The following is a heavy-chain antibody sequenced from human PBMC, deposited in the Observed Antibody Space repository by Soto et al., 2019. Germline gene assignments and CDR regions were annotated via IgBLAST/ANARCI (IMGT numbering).Heavy chain of an antibody. CDR1: GLSFSTYG. J-gene: IGHJ6*02. Sequence: PGGSLRLSCATSGLSFSTYGMHWVRRAPGKGLEWVAVIWSDGSGRYYGDSVKGRFSISRDSSRNTVFLQMSSLKVEDTAVYYCARGGSRAIGYQHYHGMDVWGQGTTVTVSS. CDR2: IWSDGSGR. D-gene: IGHD3-16*01. CDR3: ARGGSRAIGYQHYHGMDV. V-gene: IGHV3-33*01.